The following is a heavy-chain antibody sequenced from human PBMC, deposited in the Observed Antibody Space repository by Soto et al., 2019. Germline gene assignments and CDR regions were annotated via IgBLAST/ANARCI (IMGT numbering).Heavy chain of an antibody. V-gene: IGHV1-69*08. CDR3: ASGKKQMTQDRMGFYYYMDV. Sequence: QVQLVQSGAEVKKPGSSVKISCTASGDSFNDRPFTWVRRGPGQGLEWMGRVIPLLGASNYAEKFQDRATITADKTTNTAYMEMSGLKSEDSAIYYCASGKKQMTQDRMGFYYYMDVWGKGTTVTVSS. CDR2: VIPLLGAS. D-gene: IGHD1-26*01. CDR1: GDSFNDRP. J-gene: IGHJ6*03.